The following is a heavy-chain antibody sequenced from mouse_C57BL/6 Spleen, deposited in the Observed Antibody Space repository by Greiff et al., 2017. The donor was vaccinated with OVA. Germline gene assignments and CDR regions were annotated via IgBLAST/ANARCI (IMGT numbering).Heavy chain of an antibody. Sequence: EVKVVESGGGLVKPGGSLKLSCAASGFTFSSYAMSWVRQTPEKRLEWVATISDGGSYTYYPDNVKGRFTISRDNAKNNLYLQMSHLKSEDTAMYYCARDSPSNWAFFDYWGQGTTLTVSS. CDR2: ISDGGSYT. J-gene: IGHJ2*01. V-gene: IGHV5-4*01. D-gene: IGHD4-1*01. CDR3: ARDSPSNWAFFDY. CDR1: GFTFSSYA.